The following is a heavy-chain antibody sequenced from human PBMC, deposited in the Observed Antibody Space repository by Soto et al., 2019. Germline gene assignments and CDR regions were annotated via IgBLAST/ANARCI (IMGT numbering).Heavy chain of an antibody. J-gene: IGHJ3*02. CDR3: ARQINGDYTAFDI. Sequence: GGSLRLSCAASGFTFSNYNMNWVRQAPGKRLEWVSSISGSSSYIYYADSLKGRFTISRDNAKNSLYLQMNTLRAEDTAVYYCARQINGDYTAFDIWGQGTMVTVSS. V-gene: IGHV3-21*01. CDR2: ISGSSSYI. D-gene: IGHD4-17*01. CDR1: GFTFSNYN.